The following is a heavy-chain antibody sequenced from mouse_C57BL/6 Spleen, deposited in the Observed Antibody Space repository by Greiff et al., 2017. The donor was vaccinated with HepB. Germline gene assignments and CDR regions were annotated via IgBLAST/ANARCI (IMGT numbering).Heavy chain of an antibody. Sequence: EVQLQQSGPVLVKPGASVKMSCKASGYTFTDYYMNWVKQSHGKSLEWIGVINPYNGGTSYNQKFKGKATLTVDKSSSTAYMELNSLTSEDSAVYCCARYRPSYSAMDYWGQGTSVTVSS. CDR3: ARYRPSYSAMDY. V-gene: IGHV1-19*01. CDR2: INPYNGGT. J-gene: IGHJ4*01. CDR1: GYTFTDYY.